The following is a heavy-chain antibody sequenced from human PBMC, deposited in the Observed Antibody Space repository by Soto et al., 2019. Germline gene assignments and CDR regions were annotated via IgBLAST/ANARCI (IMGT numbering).Heavy chain of an antibody. J-gene: IGHJ4*02. D-gene: IGHD3-22*01. CDR2: ISAYNGNT. Sequence: ASVKVSCKASGYTFTSYGISWVRQAPGQGLEWMGWISAYNGNTNYAQKLQGRVTMTTDTSTSTAYMELRSLRSDDPAVYYCARKLSVYDHYYHSKTGDQYYFDYWGQGTLVTVSS. CDR3: ARKLSVYDHYYHSKTGDQYYFDY. CDR1: GYTFTSYG. V-gene: IGHV1-18*01.